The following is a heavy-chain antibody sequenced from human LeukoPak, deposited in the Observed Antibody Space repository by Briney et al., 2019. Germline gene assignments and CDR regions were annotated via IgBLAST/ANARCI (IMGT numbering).Heavy chain of an antibody. Sequence: LTGGSLRLSCAASGFTFSSYWMHWVRQAPGKGLVWVSRINSDGGSTTYADSVKGRFTISRDNAKKTLYLQMNSLRVEDTAVYYCVRDIGAVAGTDDYWSQGTLVTVSS. D-gene: IGHD6-19*01. V-gene: IGHV3-74*01. J-gene: IGHJ4*02. CDR3: VRDIGAVAGTDDY. CDR1: GFTFSSYW. CDR2: INSDGGST.